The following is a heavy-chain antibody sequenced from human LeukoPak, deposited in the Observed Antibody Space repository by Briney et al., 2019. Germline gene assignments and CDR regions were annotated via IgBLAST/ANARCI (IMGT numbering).Heavy chain of an antibody. Sequence: GGSLRLSCVASGFTFSNYWMRWVRQAPGKGLEWVSGISWNSGSIGYADSVKGRFTISRDNAKNSLYLQMNSLRAEDTALYYCAKSYYGSGSYYRDYYYYGMDVWGQGTTVTVSS. CDR3: AKSYYGSGSYYRDYYYYGMDV. CDR2: ISWNSGSI. J-gene: IGHJ6*02. D-gene: IGHD3-10*01. V-gene: IGHV3-9*01. CDR1: GFTFSNYW.